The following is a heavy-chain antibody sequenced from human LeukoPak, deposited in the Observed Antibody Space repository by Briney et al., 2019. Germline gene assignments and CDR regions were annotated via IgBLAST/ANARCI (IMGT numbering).Heavy chain of an antibody. D-gene: IGHD3-10*01. CDR1: GFTFDDYA. CDR3: PRARNYYYFDC. Sequence: GGSLRLSCAGSGFTFDDYAMHWVRQAPGKGLEWVSGISWNSGSIGYADSVKGRFTISRDNAKNSLYLQMNSLRDEDTAVYYCPRARNYYYFDCWGQGTLVTVSS. V-gene: IGHV3-9*01. CDR2: ISWNSGSI. J-gene: IGHJ4*02.